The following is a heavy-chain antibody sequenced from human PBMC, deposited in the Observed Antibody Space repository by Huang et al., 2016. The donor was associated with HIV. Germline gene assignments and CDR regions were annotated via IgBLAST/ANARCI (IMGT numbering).Heavy chain of an antibody. J-gene: IGHJ5*02. V-gene: IGHV4-59*02. D-gene: IGHD6-19*01. CDR3: VRDQGRLAVGGIDNWFDP. CDR1: GDSVSSHY. CDR2: VYDSGTT. Sequence: QVRLQESGPGLVKPSETLSLSCTVSGDSVSSHYWGWSRHPPGKGREWIGTVYDSGTTKYNPRLKSRITISVDTSKNGFSLNITSVSAADTAMYFCVRDQGRLAVGGIDNWFDPWGQGALVTVSS.